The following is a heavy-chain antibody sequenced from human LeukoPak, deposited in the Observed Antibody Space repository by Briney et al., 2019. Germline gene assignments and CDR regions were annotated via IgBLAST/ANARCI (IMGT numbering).Heavy chain of an antibody. J-gene: IGHJ4*02. CDR3: ARGAPPKYCSGGSCYSVDY. D-gene: IGHD2-15*01. Sequence: GGSLRLSCAASGFTVTSNEMSWVRQAPGKGLEWVAFIRYDGSNKYYADSVKGRFTISRDNSKNTLYLQMNSLRAEDTAVYYCARGAPPKYCSGGSCYSVDYWGQGTLVTVSS. CDR1: GFTVTSNE. V-gene: IGHV3-30*02. CDR2: IRYDGSNK.